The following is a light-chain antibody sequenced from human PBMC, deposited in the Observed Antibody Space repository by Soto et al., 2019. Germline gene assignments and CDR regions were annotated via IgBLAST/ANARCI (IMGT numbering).Light chain of an antibody. CDR3: QQYNGWPWT. Sequence: EIVLTQSPDTLSLSPGERATLSCRASQSVSSYLAWYQQKPGQAPRLLIYDASNRATGIPSRFSGSGSGTEFTLTITVLQSEDFAVYYCQQYNGWPWTFGLGTKVDI. V-gene: IGKV3-11*01. CDR2: DAS. CDR1: QSVSSY. J-gene: IGKJ1*01.